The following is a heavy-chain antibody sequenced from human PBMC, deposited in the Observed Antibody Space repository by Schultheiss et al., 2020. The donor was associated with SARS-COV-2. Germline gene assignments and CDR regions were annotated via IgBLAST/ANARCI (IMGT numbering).Heavy chain of an antibody. CDR3: ARGDVVPAGTVDY. V-gene: IGHV3-30*03. CDR2: ISYDGSNK. D-gene: IGHD2-2*01. Sequence: GGSLRLSCAASGFTFSDYYMSWIRQAPGKGLEWVAVISYDGSNKYYADSVKGRFTISRDNAKNSLYLQMNSLRDEDTAVYYCARGDVVPAGTVDYWGQGTLVTVSS. CDR1: GFTFSDYY. J-gene: IGHJ4*02.